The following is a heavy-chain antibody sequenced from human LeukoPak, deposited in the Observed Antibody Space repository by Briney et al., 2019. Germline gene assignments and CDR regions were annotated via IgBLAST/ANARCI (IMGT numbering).Heavy chain of an antibody. V-gene: IGHV3-74*01. Sequence: PGGSLRLSCAASGFTFSSYWMHWVRQAPGEGLVWVSRINGNGSSTDYADSVKGRFTISRDNAKNTLYVQMNSLRAEDTAVYYCARLSYRPESSIAARPYDYWGQGTLVTVSS. CDR3: ARLSYRPESSIAARPYDY. D-gene: IGHD6-6*01. CDR1: GFTFSSYW. J-gene: IGHJ4*02. CDR2: INGNGSST.